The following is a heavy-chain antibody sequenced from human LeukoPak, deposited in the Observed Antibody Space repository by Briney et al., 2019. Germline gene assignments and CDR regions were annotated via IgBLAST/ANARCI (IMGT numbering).Heavy chain of an antibody. J-gene: IGHJ6*03. Sequence: SETLSLTCTVSGGSISSGSYYWSWIRQPAGKGLEWIGRIYTSGSTNYNPSLKSRVTISVDTSKNQFSLKLSSVTAADTAVYYCARVGWFGELLSYMDVWGKGTTVTVSS. CDR3: ARVGWFGELLSYMDV. CDR2: IYTSGST. V-gene: IGHV4-61*02. D-gene: IGHD3-10*01. CDR1: GGSISSGSYY.